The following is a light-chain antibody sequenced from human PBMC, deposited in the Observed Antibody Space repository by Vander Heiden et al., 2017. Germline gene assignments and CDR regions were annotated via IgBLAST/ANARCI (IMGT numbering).Light chain of an antibody. CDR3: AAWDDGLNGWV. CDR2: NYN. CDR1: SSNIGSNT. V-gene: IGLV1-44*01. J-gene: IGLJ3*02. Sequence: QSVLTQPPPVSGTPGQRVSISCSGDSSNIGSNTVNWYVQFPGAAPKVLIYNYNQRPSGVSDRFSGSKSGISASLAISGLQSDDEADYYCAAWDDGLNGWVFGGGTRLTVL.